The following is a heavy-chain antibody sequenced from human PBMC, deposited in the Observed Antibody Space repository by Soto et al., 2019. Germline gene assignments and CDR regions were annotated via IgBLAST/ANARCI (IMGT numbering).Heavy chain of an antibody. J-gene: IGHJ5*02. CDR3: ARHLVSDPYGSGSYRRLSWFDP. D-gene: IGHD3-10*01. CDR1: GGSISSSSYY. Sequence: SETLSLTCTVSGGSISSSSYYWGWIRQPPGKGLEWIGSIYYSGSTYYNPSLKSRVAISVDTSKNQFSLKLSSVTAADTAVYYCARHLVSDPYGSGSYRRLSWFDPWGQGTLVTVSS. V-gene: IGHV4-39*01. CDR2: IYYSGST.